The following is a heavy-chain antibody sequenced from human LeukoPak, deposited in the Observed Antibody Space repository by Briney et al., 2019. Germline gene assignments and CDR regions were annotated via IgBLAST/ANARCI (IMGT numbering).Heavy chain of an antibody. CDR3: ARGGHYYDSRKYAFDI. Sequence: GESLKISCKGSGYSFTSYWIGWVRQMPGKGLEWMGIIYPGDSDTRYSPSFQGQVTISADKSISTAYLQWSSLKASDTAMYYCARGGHYYDSRKYAFDIWGQGTMVTVSS. J-gene: IGHJ3*02. V-gene: IGHV5-51*01. CDR2: IYPGDSDT. D-gene: IGHD3-22*01. CDR1: GYSFTSYW.